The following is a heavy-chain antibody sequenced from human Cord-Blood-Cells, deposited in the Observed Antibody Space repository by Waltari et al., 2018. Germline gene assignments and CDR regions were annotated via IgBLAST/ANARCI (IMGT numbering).Heavy chain of an antibody. Sequence: QVQLVQSGAEVKKPGSSVKVSCKASGGTFSSYAISWVRPAPGQGLEWMGGIIPILGIANYAQKFQGRVTITADESTSTAYMELSSLRSEDTAVYYCASPKDCGGDCYSRYFQHWGQGTLVTVSS. CDR1: GGTFSSYA. D-gene: IGHD2-21*02. CDR2: IIPILGIA. CDR3: ASPKDCGGDCYSRYFQH. V-gene: IGHV1-69*04. J-gene: IGHJ1*01.